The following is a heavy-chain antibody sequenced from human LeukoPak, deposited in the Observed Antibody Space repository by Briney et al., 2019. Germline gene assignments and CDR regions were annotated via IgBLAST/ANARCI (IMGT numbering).Heavy chain of an antibody. CDR3: ARKNYDFWSGTSNDALDI. J-gene: IGHJ3*02. CDR1: GASISSYY. Sequence: ASETLSLTCTVSGASISSYYWSWLRQPPGKGLEWIGYVYYTGSTNFNPSLESRLNMTLDMSKSQFSLSLSSVTAADTAVYFCARKNYDFWSGTSNDALDIWGQGTLVIVS. D-gene: IGHD3-3*01. V-gene: IGHV4-59*01. CDR2: VYYTGST.